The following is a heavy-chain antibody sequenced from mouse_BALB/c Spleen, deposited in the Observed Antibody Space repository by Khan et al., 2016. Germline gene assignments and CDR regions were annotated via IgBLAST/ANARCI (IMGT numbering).Heavy chain of an antibody. CDR3: ARRYYAMDY. CDR2: ISSSGFT. J-gene: IGHJ4*01. CDR1: GYSITSDYA. Sequence: EVQLQESGPGLVKPSQSLSLTCTVTGYSITSDYAWNWIRQFPGNKLEWMGYISSSGFTGYNPSLKSRISITRDTSKNQFFLQLNSVTTEDTATYYCARRYYAMDYWGQGTSVTVSS. V-gene: IGHV3-2*02.